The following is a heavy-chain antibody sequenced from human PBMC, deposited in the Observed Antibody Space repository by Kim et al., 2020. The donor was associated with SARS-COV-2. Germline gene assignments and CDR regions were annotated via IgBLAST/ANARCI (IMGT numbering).Heavy chain of an antibody. CDR2: ISAYNGNT. V-gene: IGHV1-18*01. J-gene: IGHJ6*02. Sequence: ASVKVSCKASGYTFTSYGISWVRQAPGQGLEWMGWISAYNGNTNYAQKLQGRVTMTTDTSTSTAYMELRSLRSDDTAVYYCARDRDYSSSWYGTTDGMDVWGQGTTVTVSS. CDR3: ARDRDYSSSWYGTTDGMDV. CDR1: GYTFTSYG. D-gene: IGHD6-13*01.